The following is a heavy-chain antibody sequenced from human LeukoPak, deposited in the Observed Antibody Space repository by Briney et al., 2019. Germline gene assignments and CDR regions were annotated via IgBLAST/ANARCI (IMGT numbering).Heavy chain of an antibody. CDR2: INHSGST. Sequence: SETLSLTCAVYGGSFSGYYWSWIRQPPGKGLEWIGEINHSGSTNYNPSLKSRVTISVDTSKNQFSLKLSSVTAADTAVYYCARDYGSGIFFAEYFQHWGQGTLVTVSS. V-gene: IGHV4-34*01. J-gene: IGHJ1*01. CDR3: ARDYGSGIFFAEYFQH. D-gene: IGHD3-10*01. CDR1: GGSFSGYY.